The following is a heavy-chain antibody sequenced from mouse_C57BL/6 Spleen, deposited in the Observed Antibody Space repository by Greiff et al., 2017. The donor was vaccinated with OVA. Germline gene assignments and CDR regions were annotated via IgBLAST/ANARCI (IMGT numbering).Heavy chain of an antibody. CDR3: AREERQLRRAWFAY. V-gene: IGHV1-84*01. D-gene: IGHD3-2*02. CDR1: GYTFTDYY. Sequence: QVQLQQSGPELVKPGASVKISCKASGYTFTDYYINWVKQRPGQGLEWIGWICPGSGNTKYNEKFKGKATLTVDTSSSTADMQLSSLTSEDSAVYYCAREERQLRRAWFAYWGQGTLVTVSA. CDR2: ICPGSGNT. J-gene: IGHJ3*01.